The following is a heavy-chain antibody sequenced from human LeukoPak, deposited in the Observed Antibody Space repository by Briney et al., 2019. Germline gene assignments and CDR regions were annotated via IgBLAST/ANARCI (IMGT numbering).Heavy chain of an antibody. Sequence: SETLSHACTVSGGSISSSSHSWGWIRQPPGKGLEWTGTIYYTGRTYYNPSLESRLTISVDTSKNQFSLKLTSVTAADTAIYYCAQSLGSGNWIGNWFDPWGQGTLVTVSS. J-gene: IGHJ5*02. D-gene: IGHD1-1*01. V-gene: IGHV4-39*01. CDR3: AQSLGSGNWIGNWFDP. CDR2: IYYTGRT. CDR1: GGSISSSSHS.